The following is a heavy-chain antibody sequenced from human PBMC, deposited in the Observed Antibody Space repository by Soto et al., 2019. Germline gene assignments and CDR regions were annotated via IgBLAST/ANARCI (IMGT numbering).Heavy chain of an antibody. Sequence: AASVKVSCKASRYTFTSYGISWVRQAPGQGLEWMGWINAYNGNTNYAQKLQGRVTMTTDTSTSTAYMELRSLRSDDTAVYYCARGRVVVVVAATRYWFDPWGQGTLVTVSS. V-gene: IGHV1-18*01. CDR1: RYTFTSYG. J-gene: IGHJ5*02. CDR2: INAYNGNT. CDR3: ARGRVVVVVAATRYWFDP. D-gene: IGHD2-15*01.